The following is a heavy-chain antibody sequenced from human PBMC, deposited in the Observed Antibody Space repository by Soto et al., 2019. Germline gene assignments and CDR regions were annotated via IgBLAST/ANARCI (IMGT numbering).Heavy chain of an antibody. D-gene: IGHD6-13*01. CDR3: AKEPYSSSPYFHH. J-gene: IGHJ1*01. Sequence: PGGSLRLSCAASGFTFSSYGMHWVRQAPGKGLEWVAVISYDGSNKYYADSVKGRFTISRDNSKNTLYLQMNSLRAEDTAVYYCAKEPYSSSPYFHHWGQGTLVXVSS. CDR2: ISYDGSNK. V-gene: IGHV3-30*18. CDR1: GFTFSSYG.